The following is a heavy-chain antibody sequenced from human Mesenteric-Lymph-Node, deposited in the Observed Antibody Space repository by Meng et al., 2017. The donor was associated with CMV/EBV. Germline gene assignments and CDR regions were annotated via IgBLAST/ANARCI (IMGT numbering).Heavy chain of an antibody. V-gene: IGHV1-2*02. Sequence: ASGSLFTGYYRHWVRQAPGQGLEWMGWINPYNGDTDYAQKFQGRVTMTRDTSVSTANMEVSRLRSDDTALYFCARGYYDNSNYPFDFWGQGALVTVSS. CDR2: INPYNGDT. CDR3: ARGYYDNSNYPFDF. D-gene: IGHD3-22*01. J-gene: IGHJ4*02. CDR1: GSLFTGYY.